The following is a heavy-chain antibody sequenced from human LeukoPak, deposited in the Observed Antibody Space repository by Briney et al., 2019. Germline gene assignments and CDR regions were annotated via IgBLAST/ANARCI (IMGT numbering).Heavy chain of an antibody. V-gene: IGHV3-30-3*01. J-gene: IGHJ4*02. Sequence: GGSLRLSCAASGFTFSSYAMHWIRQAPGKGLEWVAVISYDGSNKYYADSVKGRFTISRDNSKNTLYLQMNSLRAEDTAVYYCARDRVGATDYFDYWGQGTLVTVSS. D-gene: IGHD1-26*01. CDR1: GFTFSSYA. CDR2: ISYDGSNK. CDR3: ARDRVGATDYFDY.